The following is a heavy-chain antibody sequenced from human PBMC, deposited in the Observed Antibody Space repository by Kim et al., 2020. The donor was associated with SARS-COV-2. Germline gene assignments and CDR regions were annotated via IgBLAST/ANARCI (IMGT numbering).Heavy chain of an antibody. CDR3: ARHLQGAWGNGMDV. CDR1: GGSISSSSYY. J-gene: IGHJ6*02. V-gene: IGHV4-39*01. CDR2: IYYSGST. Sequence: SETLSLTCTVSGGSISSSSYYWGWIRQPPGKGLEWIGSIYYSGSTYYNPSLKSRVTISVDTSKNQFSLKLSSVTAADTAVYYCARHLQGAWGNGMDVWGQGTTVTVSS. D-gene: IGHD1-26*01.